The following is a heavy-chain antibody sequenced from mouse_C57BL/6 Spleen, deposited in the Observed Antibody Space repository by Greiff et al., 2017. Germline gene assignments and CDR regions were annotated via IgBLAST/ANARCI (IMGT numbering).Heavy chain of an antibody. J-gene: IGHJ3*01. CDR3: ARNYGSSFWFAY. CDR1: GFTFSDYG. V-gene: IGHV5-17*01. Sequence: VQLKESGGGLVKPGGSLKLSCAASGFTFSDYGMHWVRQAPEKGLEWVAYISSGSGTIYYADTVKGRFTISRDNAKNTLFLQMTSLRSEDTAMYYCARNYGSSFWFAYWGQGTLVTVSA. CDR2: ISSGSGTI. D-gene: IGHD1-1*01.